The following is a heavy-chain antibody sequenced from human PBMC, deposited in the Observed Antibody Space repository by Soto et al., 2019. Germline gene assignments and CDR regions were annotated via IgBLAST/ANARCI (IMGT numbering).Heavy chain of an antibody. D-gene: IGHD2-15*01. J-gene: IGHJ4*02. V-gene: IGHV3-23*01. CDR1: GFTFSTYA. CDR2: VSSGGGT. CDR3: AKRRGAGGHFDY. Sequence: EVALLESGGGLVQPEGSLRLFCAASGFTFSTYAMGWVRQAPGKGLEWVSVVSSGGGTHYADSVKGRFTVSRDNSKNTLSLQMNSLKADDTAVYYCAKRRGAGGHFDYWGQGALVTVSS.